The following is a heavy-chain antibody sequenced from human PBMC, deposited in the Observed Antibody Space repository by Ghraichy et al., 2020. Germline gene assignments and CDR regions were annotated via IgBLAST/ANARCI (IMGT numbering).Heavy chain of an antibody. CDR2: INHSGST. V-gene: IGHV4-34*01. CDR1: GGSFSGYY. CDR3: ARVGYSSGWYYYYGMDV. D-gene: IGHD6-19*01. J-gene: IGHJ6*02. Sequence: SETLSLTCAVYGGSFSGYYWSWIRQPPGKGLEWIGEINHSGSTNYNPSLKSRVTISVDTSKNQFSLKLSSVTAADTAVYYCARVGYSSGWYYYYGMDVWGQGTTVTVSS.